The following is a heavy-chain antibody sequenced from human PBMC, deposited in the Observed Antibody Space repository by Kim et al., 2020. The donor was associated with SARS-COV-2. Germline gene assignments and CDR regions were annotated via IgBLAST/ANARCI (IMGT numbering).Heavy chain of an antibody. V-gene: IGHV1-18*01. D-gene: IGHD4-17*01. CDR3: ARGAYGDVSFDY. J-gene: IGHJ4*02. Sequence: TKYGQKVQGRGIMTTDPSTNTAYIELWSLRSDDTAMYYCARGAYGDVSFDYWGQGTLVTVSS. CDR2: T.